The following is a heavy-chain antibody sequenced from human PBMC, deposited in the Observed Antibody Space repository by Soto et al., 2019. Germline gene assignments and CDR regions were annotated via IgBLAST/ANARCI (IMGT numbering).Heavy chain of an antibody. V-gene: IGHV3-7*01. Sequence: EVQLVESGGGLVQPGGSLRLSCAASGFTFSSYWMSWVRQAPGKGLEWVANIKQDGSEKYYVDSVKGRFTISRDNAKNSLYLQMTSLRAEDTAVYYCASPIAAAGEGDFDYWGQGTLVTVSS. CDR2: IKQDGSEK. J-gene: IGHJ4*02. D-gene: IGHD6-13*01. CDR1: GFTFSSYW. CDR3: ASPIAAAGEGDFDY.